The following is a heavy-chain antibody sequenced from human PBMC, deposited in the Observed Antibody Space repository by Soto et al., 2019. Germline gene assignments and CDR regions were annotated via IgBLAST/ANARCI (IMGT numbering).Heavy chain of an antibody. CDR1: GGSISSSNHH. Sequence: QLQLQESGPRLVKPSETLSLTCTVSGGSISSSNHHWDWIRQPPGKRLEWIGSMYFSGGTNYSPSLKSRVTISVDTSKNQFSLRLNSVTDADTAVYYCARSVRSGSSPRIDYWGQGALITVSS. CDR2: MYFSGGT. V-gene: IGHV4-39*01. D-gene: IGHD2-15*01. J-gene: IGHJ4*02. CDR3: ARSVRSGSSPRIDY.